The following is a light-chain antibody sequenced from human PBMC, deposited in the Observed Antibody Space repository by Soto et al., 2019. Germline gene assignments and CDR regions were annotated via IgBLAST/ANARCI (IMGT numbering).Light chain of an antibody. CDR3: QQSYSTPRT. CDR1: QSISSY. Sequence: DIQMTQSPSSLSASVGDRVTITCRASQSISSYLNWYQQKQGKAPKLLIYAASSLQSGVPSRFSGSGSGTDFTLTISSLQPEEFATYYCQQSYSTPRTFGQGTKREIK. V-gene: IGKV1-39*01. J-gene: IGKJ2*01. CDR2: AAS.